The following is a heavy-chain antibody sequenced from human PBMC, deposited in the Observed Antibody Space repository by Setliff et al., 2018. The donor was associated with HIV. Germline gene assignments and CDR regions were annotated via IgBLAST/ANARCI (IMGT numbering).Heavy chain of an antibody. CDR1: GYSISSGSYY. CDR2: IHTTGST. V-gene: IGHV4-61*09. CDR3: AKRAFGSGRLDP. J-gene: IGHJ5*02. D-gene: IGHD6-19*01. Sequence: SETLSLTCSVSGYSISSGSYYWSWIRLPAGKGLEWIGQIHTTGSTNYNPSLKSRVTISMDTSKNQFSLNLNSVTATDTAVYYCAKRAFGSGRLDPWGQGTLVTVSS.